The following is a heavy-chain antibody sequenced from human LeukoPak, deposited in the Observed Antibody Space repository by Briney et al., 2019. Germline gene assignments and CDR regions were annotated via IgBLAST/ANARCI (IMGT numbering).Heavy chain of an antibody. J-gene: IGHJ4*02. V-gene: IGHV3-11*01. D-gene: IGHD7-27*01. Sequence: GGSLRLSCAASGFTFSDSYMSWIRQVPGKGLEWISYISSSGGTIYYADSVKGRFTLSRDNAKNSLYLQMNSLRAEATAVYYCAKEGGDWGEGYFDYWGQGTLVTVSS. CDR2: ISSSGGTI. CDR3: AKEGGDWGEGYFDY. CDR1: GFTFSDSY.